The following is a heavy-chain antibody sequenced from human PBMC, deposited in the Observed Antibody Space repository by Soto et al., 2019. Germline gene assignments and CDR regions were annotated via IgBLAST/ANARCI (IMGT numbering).Heavy chain of an antibody. D-gene: IGHD3-10*01. CDR3: AREWFGYCDY. J-gene: IGHJ4*02. Sequence: EVQLVESGGTLLQPGGSLRLCCTASGFTFNDYSFNWVRQAPGKGLEWLSYISTSSRTIYYADSVKGRFTISRDNAKNSVFLQINSLRDEDTAVYYCAREWFGYCDYWGQGTLVTVSS. CDR1: GFTFNDYS. V-gene: IGHV3-48*02. CDR2: ISTSSRTI.